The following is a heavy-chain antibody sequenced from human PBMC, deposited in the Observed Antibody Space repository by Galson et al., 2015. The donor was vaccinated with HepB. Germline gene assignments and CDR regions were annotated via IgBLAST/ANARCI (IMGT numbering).Heavy chain of an antibody. CDR3: ARDSCSSTSCYIWAGGDYGMDV. V-gene: IGHV1-69*13. J-gene: IGHJ6*02. CDR2: IIPIFGTA. Sequence: SVKVSCKASGGTFSSYAISWVRQAPGQGLEWMGGIIPIFGTANYAQKFQGRVTITADESTSTAYMELSSLRSEDTAVYYCARDSCSSTSCYIWAGGDYGMDVWGQGTTVTVSS. D-gene: IGHD2-2*02. CDR1: GGTFSSYA.